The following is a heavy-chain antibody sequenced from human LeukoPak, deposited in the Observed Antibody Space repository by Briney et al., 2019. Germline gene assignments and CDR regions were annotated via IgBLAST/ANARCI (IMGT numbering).Heavy chain of an antibody. V-gene: IGHV3-21*01. CDR2: SDSGSRYI. J-gene: IGHJ4*02. D-gene: IGHD2-2*01. CDR3: ERVGGHCTSTSCRPPDY. CDR1: GVTFSNSR. Sequence: PAGTLTLTCTASGVTFSNSRNYWGRNPPAQGMELEWLTSSDSGSRYIDDADSVKGRITISSDKDNSSVYLQMKRLKAEDTAVYYCERVGGHCTSTSCRPPDYWGQGTLVTVSS.